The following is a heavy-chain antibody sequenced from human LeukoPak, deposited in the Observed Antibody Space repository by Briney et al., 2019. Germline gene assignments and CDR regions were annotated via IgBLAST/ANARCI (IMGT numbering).Heavy chain of an antibody. CDR2: IGPDGSER. V-gene: IGHV3-7*03. J-gene: IGHJ3*02. CDR1: EFTFSSFW. D-gene: IGHD2-15*01. Sequence: GGSLRLSCAASEFTFSSFWMIWVRQAPGKGLEWVASIGPDGSERYFVESVKGRFTLSRDNAKDSLNLQMNSLRAEDTAVYYCARRSGGDAFDMWGQGTMVTVSS. CDR3: ARRSGGDAFDM.